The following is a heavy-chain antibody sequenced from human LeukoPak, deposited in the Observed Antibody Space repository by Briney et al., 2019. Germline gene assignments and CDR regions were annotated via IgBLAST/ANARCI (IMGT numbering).Heavy chain of an antibody. CDR3: ARLPRPYDSSGYYYVGWFDP. CDR2: VYPGDSNA. J-gene: IGHJ5*02. CDR1: GYSFAYFW. D-gene: IGHD3-22*01. V-gene: IGHV5-51*01. Sequence: GESLKISCKGSGYSFAYFWIHWVRQMPGKGLEWMGIVYPGDSNARYSPSFQGQVTISADKSISTAYLQWSSLKASDTAMYYCARLPRPYDSSGYYYVGWFDPWGQGTLVTVSS.